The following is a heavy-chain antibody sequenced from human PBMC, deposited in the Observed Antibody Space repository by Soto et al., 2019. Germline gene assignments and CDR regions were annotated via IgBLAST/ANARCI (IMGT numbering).Heavy chain of an antibody. J-gene: IGHJ6*02. D-gene: IGHD3-3*02. Sequence: PGGSLRLSCAASGFTFSDYYMSWIRQAPGKGLEWVSYISSSSSYTNYADSVKGRFTISRDNAKNSLYLQMNSLSAEDTAVYYCARDHFWSGYLAYYYYYGLEDCGQGTTVTVSS. V-gene: IGHV3-11*06. CDR3: ARDHFWSGYLAYYYYYGLED. CDR1: GFTFSDYY. CDR2: ISSSSSYT.